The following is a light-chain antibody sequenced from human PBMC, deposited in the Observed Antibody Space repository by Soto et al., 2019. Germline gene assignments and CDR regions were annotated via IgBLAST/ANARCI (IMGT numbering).Light chain of an antibody. J-gene: IGLJ1*01. Sequence: QPVLNQPASGSGSPGQSITISCNGTSSDVGGYNYVSWYQQLPGKAPKLLIYYDDLLPSGVSDRFSGSKSGTSASLAISGLQSEDEADYYCAAWDDSLNGNVFGTGTKVSV. CDR3: AAWDDSLNGNV. CDR2: YDD. CDR1: SSDVGGYNY. V-gene: IGLV1-36*01.